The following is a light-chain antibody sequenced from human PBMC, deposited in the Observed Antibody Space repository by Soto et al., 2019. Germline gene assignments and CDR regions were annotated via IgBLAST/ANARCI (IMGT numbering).Light chain of an antibody. CDR2: GAS. Sequence: EIVLTQSPGTLSLSPGERATLSCRASQSVSSNYIAWYQQNPGQAPRLLIYGASTRATGIPDRFSGSGSGTDFTRTISRLEPEDFEVYFCPQSGKSPPFAFGQGTKVDIK. CDR1: QSVSSNY. J-gene: IGKJ2*01. V-gene: IGKV3-20*01. CDR3: PQSGKSPPFA.